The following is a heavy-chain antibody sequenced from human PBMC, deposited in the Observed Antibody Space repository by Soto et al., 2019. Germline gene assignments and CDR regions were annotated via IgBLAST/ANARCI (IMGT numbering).Heavy chain of an antibody. CDR2: IIPIFGTA. J-gene: IGHJ6*02. Sequence: QAQLEQSGGEVKKPGSSVKVSCKASRVAFSKFIVTWVRQAPGLGLEWVGGIIPIFGTANYAQKFQGRVTSTEDESTSTSYMEVNNLRSEDTAVYYCAKVRYSSPMGYYYGMAVWGHGTTVTVSS. D-gene: IGHD6-19*01. V-gene: IGHV1-69*01. CDR1: RVAFSKFI. CDR3: AKVRYSSPMGYYYGMAV.